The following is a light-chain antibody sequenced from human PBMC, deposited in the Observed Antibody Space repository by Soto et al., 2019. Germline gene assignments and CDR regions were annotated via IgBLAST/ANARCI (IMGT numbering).Light chain of an antibody. CDR2: DAS. Sequence: DIQLTQSPSSLSASVGDRVTITCQASQDISNYLNWYQQKPGKAPKLLIYDASSLQSGVPSRFSGSGSGTDFTLTISSLQPEDFATYYCQQSYSTPTTFGQGTKVDIK. CDR3: QQSYSTPTT. CDR1: QDISNY. V-gene: IGKV1-39*01. J-gene: IGKJ1*01.